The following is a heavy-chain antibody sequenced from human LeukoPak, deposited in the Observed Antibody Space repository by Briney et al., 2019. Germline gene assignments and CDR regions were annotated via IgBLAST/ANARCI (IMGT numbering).Heavy chain of an antibody. CDR2: ISAYNGNT. CDR3: ARLMTLSGYYYYYGMDV. Sequence: GASVNVSCKASGYTFTGYYMHWVRQAPGQGLEWMGWISAYNGNTNYAQKLQGRVTMTTDTSTSTAYMELRSLRSDDTAVYYCARLMTLSGYYYYYGMDVWGQGTTVTVSS. V-gene: IGHV1-18*04. CDR1: GYTFTGYY. D-gene: IGHD2-8*01. J-gene: IGHJ6*02.